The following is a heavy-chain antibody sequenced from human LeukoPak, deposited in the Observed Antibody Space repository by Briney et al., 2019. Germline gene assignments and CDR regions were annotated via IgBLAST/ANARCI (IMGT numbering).Heavy chain of an antibody. D-gene: IGHD3-3*01. V-gene: IGHV3-11*01. J-gene: IGHJ4*02. CDR2: ISSSGSTI. Sequence: PGGSLRLSCAVSGFTFSDYYMSWIRQAPGKGLEWVSYISSSGSTIYYADSVKGRFTISRDNAKNSLYLQMNSLRAEDTAVYYCARENRFLEWLLYGYFDYWGQGTLVTVSS. CDR1: GFTFSDYY. CDR3: ARENRFLEWLLYGYFDY.